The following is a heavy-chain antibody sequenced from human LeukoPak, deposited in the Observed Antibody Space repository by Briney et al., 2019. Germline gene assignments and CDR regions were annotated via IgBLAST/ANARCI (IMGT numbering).Heavy chain of an antibody. CDR1: GFTFSTSW. D-gene: IGHD6-6*01. CDR2: IKQDGNEK. Sequence: PGGSLRLSCAASGFTFSTSWMGWVRLAPGRGLEWVADIKQDGNEKNYVDSVKGRFTISRDNAKDLLYLQMNSLRVEDTAMYYCAWYSRSSEAYWGQGTLVTVSS. V-gene: IGHV3-7*01. CDR3: AWYSRSSEAY. J-gene: IGHJ4*02.